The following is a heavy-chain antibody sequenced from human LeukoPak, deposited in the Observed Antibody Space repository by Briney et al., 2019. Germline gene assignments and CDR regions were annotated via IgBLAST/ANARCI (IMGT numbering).Heavy chain of an antibody. CDR1: GYTFTSYV. Sequence: GASVKVSCKASGYTFTSYVIHWVRQAPGQRLEWMGWINAGNGNTKYSQEFQDRVTITRDTSASTAYMELSSLRSEDMAVYYCARGENYGDWYNWFDPWGQGTLVTVSS. V-gene: IGHV1-3*03. D-gene: IGHD4-17*01. J-gene: IGHJ5*02. CDR2: INAGNGNT. CDR3: ARGENYGDWYNWFDP.